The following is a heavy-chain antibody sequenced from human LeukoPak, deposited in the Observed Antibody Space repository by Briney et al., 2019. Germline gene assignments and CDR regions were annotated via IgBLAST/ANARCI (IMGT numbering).Heavy chain of an antibody. CDR3: ARGKIGSAAAFDY. V-gene: IGHV1-69*02. J-gene: IGHJ4*02. Sequence: GASAKVSCKASGGTFSSYTISWVRQAPGQGLEWMGRIIPILGIANYAQKFQGRVTITADKSTSTAYMELSSLRSEDTAVYYCARGKIGSAAAFDYWGQGTLVTVSS. CDR1: GGTFSSYT. CDR2: IIPILGIA. D-gene: IGHD6-13*01.